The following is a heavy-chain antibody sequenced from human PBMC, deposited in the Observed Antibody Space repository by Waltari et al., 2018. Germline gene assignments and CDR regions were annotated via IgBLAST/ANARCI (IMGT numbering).Heavy chain of an antibody. J-gene: IGHJ4*02. CDR2: IYYSGST. Sequence: QVQLQESGPGLVKPSETLSLTCTVSGGSISSYYSSWIRQPPGKGLEWIGYIYYSGSTNYNPSLKSRVTISVDTSKNQFSLKLSSVTAADTAVYYCARSGSYLGAFDYWGQGTLVTVSS. D-gene: IGHD1-26*01. V-gene: IGHV4-59*01. CDR3: ARSGSYLGAFDY. CDR1: GGSISSYY.